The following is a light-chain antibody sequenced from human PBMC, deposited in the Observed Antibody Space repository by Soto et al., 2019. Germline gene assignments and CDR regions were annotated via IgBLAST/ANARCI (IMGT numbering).Light chain of an antibody. CDR3: SSYTSSSTLV. CDR1: SSDVGGYNY. J-gene: IGLJ2*01. Sequence: QSVLTQPASVSGSPGQSITISCTGSSSDVGGYNYVSWYQQHPGKAPKLMIYEVSNRPSGLSNRFSGSKSGNTASLTLSGLQAEDEADYYCSSYTSSSTLVFGGGTKVTVL. V-gene: IGLV2-14*01. CDR2: EVS.